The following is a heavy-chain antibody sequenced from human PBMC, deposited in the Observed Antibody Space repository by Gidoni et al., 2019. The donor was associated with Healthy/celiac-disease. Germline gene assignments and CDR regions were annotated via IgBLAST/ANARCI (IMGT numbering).Heavy chain of an antibody. Sequence: QVQLVASGGGVVQPGRSLRPSCAASGFTFSRYAMHWVGQAPGKGLEWVAVISYDGSNKYYADSVKGRFTISRDNSKNTLYLQMNSLRAEDTAVYYCARDSGLSGYDTDWYFDLWGRGTLVTVSS. CDR1: GFTFSRYA. J-gene: IGHJ2*01. CDR2: ISYDGSNK. D-gene: IGHD5-12*01. V-gene: IGHV3-30-3*01. CDR3: ARDSGLSGYDTDWYFDL.